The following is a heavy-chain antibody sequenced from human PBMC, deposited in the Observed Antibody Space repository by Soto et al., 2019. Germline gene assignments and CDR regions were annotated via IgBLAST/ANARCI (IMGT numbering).Heavy chain of an antibody. J-gene: IGHJ4*02. D-gene: IGHD6-13*01. CDR1: GYSFTSYW. CDR3: ARHRRVAAAGPGDY. Sequence: GESLKISCQGSGYSFTSYWIGWVRQMPGKGLEWVGIIYPGDSDTRYSPSFQGQVTISADKSISTAYLQWSSLKASDTAMYYCARHRRVAAAGPGDYWGQGTLVTVSS. CDR2: IYPGDSDT. V-gene: IGHV5-51*01.